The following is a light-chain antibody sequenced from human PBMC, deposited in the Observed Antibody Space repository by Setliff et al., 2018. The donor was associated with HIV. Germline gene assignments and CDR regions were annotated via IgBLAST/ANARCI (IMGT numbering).Light chain of an antibody. CDR2: DVS. J-gene: IGLJ2*01. CDR1: SSHVGGYNY. V-gene: IGLV2-14*03. CDR3: SSFTSRSTFVV. Sequence: QSVLTQPASVSGSPGQSITIFCTGTSSHVGGYNYVSWYQHHPGKAPKLMIYDVSKRPSGVSYRFSGSKSGNTASLTISGLQAEDEADYYCSSFTSRSTFVVFGGGTK.